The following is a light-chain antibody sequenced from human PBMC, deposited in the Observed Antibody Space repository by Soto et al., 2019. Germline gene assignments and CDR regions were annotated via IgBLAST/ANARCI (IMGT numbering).Light chain of an antibody. J-gene: IGLJ3*02. V-gene: IGLV2-14*01. CDR3: SSYTSSSPRV. Sequence: QSVLTQPASVSGSPGQSITISCTGTSSDVGSYNYVSWYQQHPGKAPKLMIYEVSNRPSGVSNRFSGSKSGNTASLTISGLQAEDEDNYYCSSYTSSSPRVFGGGTQLTVL. CDR1: SSDVGSYNY. CDR2: EVS.